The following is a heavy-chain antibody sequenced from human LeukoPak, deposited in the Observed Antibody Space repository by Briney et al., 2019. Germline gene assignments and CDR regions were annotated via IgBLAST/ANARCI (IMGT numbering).Heavy chain of an antibody. CDR3: ARDSLVHPNRWFDP. CDR1: GGSFSGYY. CDR2: INHSGST. V-gene: IGHV4-34*01. J-gene: IGHJ5*02. D-gene: IGHD2-2*01. Sequence: SKTLSLTCAVYGGSFSGYYWSWIRQPPGKGLEWIGEINHSGSTNYNPSLKSRVTISVDTSKNQFSLKLSSVTAADTAVYYCARDSLVHPNRWFDPWGQGTLVTVSS.